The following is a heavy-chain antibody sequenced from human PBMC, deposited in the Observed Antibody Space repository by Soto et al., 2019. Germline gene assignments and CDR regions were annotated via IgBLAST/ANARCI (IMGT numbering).Heavy chain of an antibody. CDR3: ARDLIVDGPDNYAMDV. J-gene: IGHJ6*02. V-gene: IGHV1-2*02. Sequence: ASVKVSCKASGYSLRSNYIHWVRQAPGQGLEWLGWINPNSSGTVYAQKFQGRVTMTRDTSLTTVYMQLKRLTADDTAVYYCARDLIVDGPDNYAMDVWGQGTPVTVSS. CDR2: INPNSSGT. CDR1: GYSLRSNY. D-gene: IGHD3-22*01.